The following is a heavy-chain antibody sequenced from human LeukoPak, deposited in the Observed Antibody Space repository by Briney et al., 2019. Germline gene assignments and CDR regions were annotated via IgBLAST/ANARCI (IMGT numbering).Heavy chain of an antibody. J-gene: IGHJ3*02. D-gene: IGHD1-26*01. CDR1: GFTLSDHY. V-gene: IGHV3-7*01. Sequence: GGSLRLSCAASGFTLSDHYMDWVRQAPGKGPEWVAHVKENGNEQYYADSVEGRFTISRDNAKRSLFLQMNNLRVEDTAVYYCARGPGDFDASDIWGQGTMVTVSS. CDR3: ARGPGDFDASDI. CDR2: VKENGNEQ.